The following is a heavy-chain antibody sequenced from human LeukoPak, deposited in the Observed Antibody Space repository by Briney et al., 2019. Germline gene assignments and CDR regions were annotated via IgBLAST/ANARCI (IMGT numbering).Heavy chain of an antibody. V-gene: IGHV1-2*04. CDR3: ARALLAAQYYFDY. CDR1: GYTFTGYY. J-gene: IGHJ4*02. D-gene: IGHD3-3*01. CDR2: INPNSGGT. Sequence: ASVRGSCKASGYTFTGYYMHWVRQAPGQGLEWMGWINPNSGGTKYAQKFQGWVTMTRDTSISTAYMELSRLRSDDTAVYYCARALLAAQYYFDYWGQGTLVTVSS.